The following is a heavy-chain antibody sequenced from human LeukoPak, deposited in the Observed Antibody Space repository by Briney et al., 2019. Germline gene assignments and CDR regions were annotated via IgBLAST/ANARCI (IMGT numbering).Heavy chain of an antibody. CDR1: GFTFSSYA. V-gene: IGHV3-23*01. CDR2: ISGSGDST. CDR3: VRDAEGAAISVNYWFDP. D-gene: IGHD2-2*02. Sequence: GGSLRLSCAASGFTFSSYAMSWVRQAPGKGLEWVSAISGSGDSTYYGDSVKGRFTISRDNSKNTLYLQMNSLRAEDTAVYYCVRDAEGAAISVNYWFDPWGQGTLVTVSS. J-gene: IGHJ5*02.